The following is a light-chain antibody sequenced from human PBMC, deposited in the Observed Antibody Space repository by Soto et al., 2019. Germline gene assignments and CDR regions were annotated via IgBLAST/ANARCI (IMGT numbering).Light chain of an antibody. CDR2: DVS. CDR1: SSDVGGYNY. Sequence: QSALTQPASVSGSPGQSITISCTGTSSDVGGYNYVSWYQQHPGKAPKLMICDVSNRPSGVSNRFSGSKSGNTASLTISGLQTEGEADYYCSSFTTSSTVVFGGGTKLTVL. CDR3: SSFTTSSTVV. J-gene: IGLJ2*01. V-gene: IGLV2-14*03.